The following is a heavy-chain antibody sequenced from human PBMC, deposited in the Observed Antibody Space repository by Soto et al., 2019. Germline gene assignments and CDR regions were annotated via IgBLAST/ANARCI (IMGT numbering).Heavy chain of an antibody. Sequence: QVQLQESGPGLVKPSGTLSLTCAVSGGSISSSNLWTWVRQPPGKGLEWIGEIYHTGTTNYKPSLNGRVTLSVDKSKNHFSLKLRAVTAADTAVYYCARSPRSISAGGIDFWGQGILFTVSS. CDR3: ARSPRSISAGGIDF. V-gene: IGHV4-4*02. CDR1: GGSISSSNL. D-gene: IGHD6-13*01. CDR2: IYHTGTT. J-gene: IGHJ4*02.